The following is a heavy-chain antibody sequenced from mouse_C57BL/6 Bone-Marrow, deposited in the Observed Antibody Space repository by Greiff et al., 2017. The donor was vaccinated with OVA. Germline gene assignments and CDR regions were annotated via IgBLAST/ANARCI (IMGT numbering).Heavy chain of an antibody. CDR2: INPSNGGT. CDR3: ANGSSYHYYAMDD. V-gene: IGHV1-53*01. D-gene: IGHD1-1*01. J-gene: IGHJ4*01. Sequence: QVQLQQPGTELVKPGASVKLSCKASGYTFTSYWMHWVKQRPGQGLEWIGNINPSNGGTNYNEKFKSKATLTVDKSSSTAYMQLSRLTSEDSAVFYCANGSSYHYYAMDDWGKGTSVTVAS. CDR1: GYTFTSYW.